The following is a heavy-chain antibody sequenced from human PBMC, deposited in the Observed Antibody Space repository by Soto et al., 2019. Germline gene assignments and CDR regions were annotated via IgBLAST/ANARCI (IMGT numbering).Heavy chain of an antibody. J-gene: IGHJ4*02. CDR1: GGSISSSSYY. CDR2: IYYSGST. Sequence: QLQLQESGPGLVKPSETLSLTCTVSGGSISSSSYYWGWIRQPPGKGLEWIGSIYYSGSTYYNPSLKSRVTISVDTSKNQFSLKLSSVTAADTAVYYCARGEDTAMVTGGTFDYWGQGTLVTVSS. V-gene: IGHV4-39*01. D-gene: IGHD5-18*01. CDR3: ARGEDTAMVTGGTFDY.